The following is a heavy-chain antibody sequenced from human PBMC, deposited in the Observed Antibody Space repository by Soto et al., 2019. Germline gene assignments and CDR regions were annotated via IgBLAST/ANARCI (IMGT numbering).Heavy chain of an antibody. V-gene: IGHV1-8*01. D-gene: IGHD3-16*01. CDR1: GYTFTSYD. J-gene: IGHJ6*04. CDR2: MNPNSGNT. Sequence: ASVKVSCKASGYTFTSYDINWVRQATGQGLEWMGWMNPNSGNTGYAQKFQGRVNMTRNTSISTAYMELSSLRSEDTAVYYCAADIGFGFGGLYYPRSDFGMGVWGKGTTVTVSS. CDR3: AADIGFGFGGLYYPRSDFGMGV.